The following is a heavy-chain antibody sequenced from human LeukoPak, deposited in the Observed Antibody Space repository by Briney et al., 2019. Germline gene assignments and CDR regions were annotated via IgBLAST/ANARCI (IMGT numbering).Heavy chain of an antibody. V-gene: IGHV4-59*08. J-gene: IGHJ4*02. CDR3: ALAPNSNWFDF. CDR2: IHYSGSS. CDR1: SDSISNFY. Sequence: SETLSLTCRVSSDSISNFYWNWIRQSPEKGLEWIGNIHYSGSSIYNPSLKSRGTISIDTSRKQLFLKLNSVTAADTAVYYCALAPNSNWFDFWGQGTLVTVSS. D-gene: IGHD2-8*01.